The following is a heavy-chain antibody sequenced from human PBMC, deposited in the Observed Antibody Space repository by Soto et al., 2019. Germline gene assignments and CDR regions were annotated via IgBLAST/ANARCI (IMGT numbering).Heavy chain of an antibody. CDR1: GFTFSSYA. Sequence: GGSLRLSCAASGFTFSSYAMSWVRQAPGKGLEWVSAISGSGGSTYYADSVKGRFTISRDNSKNTLYLQMNSLRAEDTAVYYCAAEGTTVTPRDYYYYMDVWGKGTTVTVSS. CDR3: AAEGTTVTPRDYYYYMDV. V-gene: IGHV3-23*01. D-gene: IGHD4-17*01. CDR2: ISGSGGST. J-gene: IGHJ6*03.